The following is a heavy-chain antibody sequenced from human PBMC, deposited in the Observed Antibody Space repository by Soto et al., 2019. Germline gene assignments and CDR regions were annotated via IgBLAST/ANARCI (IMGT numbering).Heavy chain of an antibody. V-gene: IGHV3-9*01. CDR3: AKEMDYGDYLDY. D-gene: IGHD4-17*01. CDR2: ISWNSGSI. Sequence: GGSLRLSCAASGFTFDDYAMHWVRQAPGKGLEWVSGISWNSGSIGYADSVKGRFTISRDNAKNSLYLQMNSLRAEDTALYYCAKEMDYGDYLDYWGQGTLVTVSS. CDR1: GFTFDDYA. J-gene: IGHJ4*02.